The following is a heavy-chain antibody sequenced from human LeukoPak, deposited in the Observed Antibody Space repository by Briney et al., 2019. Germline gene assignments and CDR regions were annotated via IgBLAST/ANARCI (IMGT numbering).Heavy chain of an antibody. Sequence: PGGSLRLSCAASGFNFNDYALHWVRQAPGKGLEWVAFIAYDGSSIYYRDSVKGRFTISRDYSKNTLYLQMNSLRAEDTAVYYCARELPPYNWNFNLDYWGQGTLVTVSS. CDR3: ARELPPYNWNFNLDY. J-gene: IGHJ4*02. V-gene: IGHV3-30*04. D-gene: IGHD1-7*01. CDR1: GFNFNDYA. CDR2: IAYDGSSI.